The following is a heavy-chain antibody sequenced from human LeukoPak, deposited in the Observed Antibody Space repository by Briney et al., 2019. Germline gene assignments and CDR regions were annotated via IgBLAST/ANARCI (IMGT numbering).Heavy chain of an antibody. CDR1: GFTFGDYA. Sequence: PGGSLRLSCTASGFTFGDYAMSWVRQAPGKGLEWVGFIRSKAYRETTEYAASVKGRFTISRDDSKSIAYMQMNSLKTEDTAVYYCIGGGVDQIYDIWGQGTMVTVSS. CDR2: IRSKAYRETT. CDR3: IGGGVDQIYDI. V-gene: IGHV3-49*04. D-gene: IGHD1-26*01. J-gene: IGHJ3*02.